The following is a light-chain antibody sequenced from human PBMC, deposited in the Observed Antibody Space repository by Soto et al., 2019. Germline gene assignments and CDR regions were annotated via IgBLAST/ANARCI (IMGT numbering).Light chain of an antibody. Sequence: DIVMTQSPDSLAVSLGERATINCKSSQSVLYSSNNKNYLAWYQQKPRQPPKLLIAWASTRESGVPDRFSGSGSGTDFTLTITALQAEDVAVYYCQQSYSTPRTFGQGTKVEIK. V-gene: IGKV4-1*01. J-gene: IGKJ1*01. CDR3: QQSYSTPRT. CDR2: WAS. CDR1: QSVLYSSNNKNY.